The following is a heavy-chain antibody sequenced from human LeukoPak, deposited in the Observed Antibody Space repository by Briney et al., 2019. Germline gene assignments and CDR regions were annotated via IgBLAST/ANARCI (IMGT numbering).Heavy chain of an antibody. CDR3: ARGRMGDIAAAVDY. Sequence: GSSVKVSCKASGGTFSSYAISWVRQAPGQGLEWMGGIIPIFGTANYAQKFQGRVTITADKSTSTAYMELSSLRSEDTAVYYCARGRMGDIAAAVDYWGQGTLVTVSS. CDR2: IIPIFGTA. CDR1: GGTFSSYA. J-gene: IGHJ4*02. D-gene: IGHD6-13*01. V-gene: IGHV1-69*06.